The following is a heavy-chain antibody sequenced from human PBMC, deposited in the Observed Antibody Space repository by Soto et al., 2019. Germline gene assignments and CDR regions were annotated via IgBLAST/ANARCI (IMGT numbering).Heavy chain of an antibody. D-gene: IGHD2-15*01. CDR3: ARGDIVVVVAATRGWFDP. V-gene: IGHV1-2*04. CDR2: TNPNSGGT. J-gene: IGHJ5*02. Sequence: ASVKVSCKASGYTFTGYYMHWVRQAPGQGLEWMGWTNPNSGGTNYAQKFQGWVTMTRDTSISTAYMELSRLRSDDTAVYYCARGDIVVVVAATRGWFDPWGQGTLVTVSS. CDR1: GYTFTGYY.